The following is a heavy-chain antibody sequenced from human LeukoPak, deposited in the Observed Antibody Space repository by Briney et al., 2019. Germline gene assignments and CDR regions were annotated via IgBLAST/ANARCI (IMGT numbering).Heavy chain of an antibody. Sequence: GGSLRLSCAASGFTFSSYWMSWVRQAPGKGLEWVANIKQDGSEKYYVDSVKGRFTISRDNAKNSPYLQMNSLRAEDTAVYYCARDRSGSYWAFDYWGQGTLVTVSS. D-gene: IGHD1-26*01. CDR2: IKQDGSEK. CDR1: GFTFSSYW. CDR3: ARDRSGSYWAFDY. J-gene: IGHJ4*02. V-gene: IGHV3-7*01.